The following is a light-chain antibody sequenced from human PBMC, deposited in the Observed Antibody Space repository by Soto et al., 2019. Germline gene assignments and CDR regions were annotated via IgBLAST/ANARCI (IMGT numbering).Light chain of an antibody. CDR3: QQYYSTPCT. V-gene: IGKV4-1*01. CDR2: WAS. J-gene: IGKJ2*02. Sequence: DIVMTQSPDSLAVSLGERATINCKSSQSVLYSSNNKNFLAWYQQKPGQSPKLLIYWASTLESGVPDRFSGSGSGTDFTLTISSLQAEDVAVYYCQQYYSTPCTFGQGTKLEIK. CDR1: QSVLYSSNNKNF.